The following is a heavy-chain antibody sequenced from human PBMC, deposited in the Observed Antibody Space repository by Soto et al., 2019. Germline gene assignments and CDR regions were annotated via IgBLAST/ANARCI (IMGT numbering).Heavy chain of an antibody. V-gene: IGHV3-30-3*01. CDR3: EILNRDYLDY. CDR1: GFTFSSYA. J-gene: IGHJ4*02. CDR2: ISYDGSNK. Sequence: QVQLVESGGGVVQPGRSLRLSCAASGFTFSSYAMHWVRQAPGKGLEWVAVISYDGSNKYYADSVKGRFTISRDNSKNTLYLQMNSLRAEDTAVYYCEILNRDYLDYWGQGTLVTVSS.